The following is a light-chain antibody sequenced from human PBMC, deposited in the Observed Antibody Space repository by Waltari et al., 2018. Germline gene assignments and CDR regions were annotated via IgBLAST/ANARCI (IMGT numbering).Light chain of an antibody. CDR1: QGVGKY. V-gene: IGKV3-20*01. CDR2: HAS. Sequence: EIVLTQSPGTLSLSPGERATLSCRASQGVGKYLAWYQQSPGQAPMLLLYHASIRATGIPDRFGGSGSGTDFSLTISRLEPEDFAVYYCQKYDFLPATFGQGTTVEIK. CDR3: QKYDFLPAT. J-gene: IGKJ1*01.